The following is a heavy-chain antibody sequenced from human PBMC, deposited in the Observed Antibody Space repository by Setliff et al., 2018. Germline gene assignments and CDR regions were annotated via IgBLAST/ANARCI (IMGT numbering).Heavy chain of an antibody. D-gene: IGHD3-3*01. CDR1: GGIIYDHW. V-gene: IGHV4-4*07. J-gene: IGHJ4*02. CDR2: IYSDGSA. Sequence: PSETLSLTCSVSGGIIYDHWWTWIRQPADAGLEWIGRIYSDGSADYNPSLRSRVTISVDKSKNQFFLKLTSMTAADTALYFCARERQGGFLEWAPFDSWGQGVVVTVSS. CDR3: ARERQGGFLEWAPFDS.